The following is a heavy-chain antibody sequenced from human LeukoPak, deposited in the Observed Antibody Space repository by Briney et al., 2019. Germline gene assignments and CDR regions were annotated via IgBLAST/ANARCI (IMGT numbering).Heavy chain of an antibody. Sequence: PGGSLRLSCAASGFTFSSYWMIWVRQAPGKGLEWVANIKQDGSEKYYVDSVKGRFTISRDNAKNSLDLQIKSLRAEDTAVYYCARDLVHDSSGYYYWGQGTLVTVSS. J-gene: IGHJ4*02. CDR1: GFTFSSYW. V-gene: IGHV3-7*01. CDR2: IKQDGSEK. D-gene: IGHD3-22*01. CDR3: ARDLVHDSSGYYY.